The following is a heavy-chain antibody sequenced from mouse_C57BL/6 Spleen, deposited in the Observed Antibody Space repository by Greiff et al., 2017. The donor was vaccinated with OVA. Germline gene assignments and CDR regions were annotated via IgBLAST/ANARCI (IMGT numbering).Heavy chain of an antibody. V-gene: IGHV1-62-2*01. Sequence: VKVVESGAELVKPGASVKLSCKASGYTFTEYTIHWVKQRSGQGLEWIGWFYPGSGSIKYNEKFKDKATLTADKSSNTVYMELSRLTSEDSAVYFCARHEGGEAMDYWGQGTSVTVSS. CDR1: GYTFTEYT. CDR3: ARHEGGEAMDY. CDR2: FYPGSGSI. J-gene: IGHJ4*01.